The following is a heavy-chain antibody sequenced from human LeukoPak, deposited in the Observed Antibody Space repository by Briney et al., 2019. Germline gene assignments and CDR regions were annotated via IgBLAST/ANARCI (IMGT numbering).Heavy chain of an antibody. CDR3: ARDPDVGTGRPHNWSDP. CDR1: GYTFTSYG. D-gene: IGHD1-1*01. J-gene: IGHJ5*02. CDR2: ISAYNGNT. V-gene: IGHV1-18*01. Sequence: ASVKVSCKASGYTFTSYGISWVRQAPGQGLEWMGWISAYNGNTNYAQKLQGRVTMTTDTSTSTPYMALRILRSDVTAVYYCARDPDVGTGRPHNWSDPWGQGTLVTVSS.